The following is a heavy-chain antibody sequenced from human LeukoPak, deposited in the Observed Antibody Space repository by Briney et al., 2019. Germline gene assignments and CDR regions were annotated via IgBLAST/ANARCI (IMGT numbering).Heavy chain of an antibody. CDR2: IIPILGIA. D-gene: IGHD6-6*01. CDR3: ARELLTARSEDAFDI. Sequence: SVKVSCKASGYTFTSYYMHWVRQAPGQGLEWMGRIIPILGIANYAQKFQGRVTITADKSTSTAYMELSSLRSEDTAVYYCARELLTARSEDAFDIWGQGTMVTVSS. V-gene: IGHV1-69*04. CDR1: GYTFTSYY. J-gene: IGHJ3*02.